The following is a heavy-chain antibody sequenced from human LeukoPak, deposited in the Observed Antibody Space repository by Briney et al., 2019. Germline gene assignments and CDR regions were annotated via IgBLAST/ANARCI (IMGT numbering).Heavy chain of an antibody. J-gene: IGHJ6*03. V-gene: IGHV4-34*01. Sequence: SETLSLTCAVYGGSFSGYYWSWIRQPPGKGLEWIGEINHSGSTNYNPSLKSRVTISVDTSKNQFSLKLSSVTAADTAVYYCARASHYCSSTSCYYYDYYYYMDVWGKGTTVTVSS. CDR1: GGSFSGYY. CDR2: INHSGST. CDR3: ARASHYCSSTSCYYYDYYYYMDV. D-gene: IGHD2-2*01.